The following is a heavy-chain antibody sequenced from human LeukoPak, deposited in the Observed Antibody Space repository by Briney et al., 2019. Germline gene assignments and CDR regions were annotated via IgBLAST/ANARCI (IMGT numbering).Heavy chain of an antibody. CDR1: GSTFDDYA. V-gene: IGHV3-9*01. CDR3: ARLSRSGWIRPTFYFDY. Sequence: GGSLRLSCAASGSTFDDYAMHWVRQAPGKGLEWVSGISWNSGSIGYADSVKGRFTISRDNAKNSLYLQMNSLRAEDTAVYYCARLSRSGWIRPTFYFDYWGQGTLVTVSS. D-gene: IGHD6-19*01. J-gene: IGHJ4*02. CDR2: ISWNSGSI.